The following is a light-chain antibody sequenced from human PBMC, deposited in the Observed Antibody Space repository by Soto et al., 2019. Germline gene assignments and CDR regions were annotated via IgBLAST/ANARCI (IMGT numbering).Light chain of an antibody. CDR1: QSVSSPY. J-gene: IGKJ5*01. CDR2: EAS. CDR3: QQYGSSPIT. V-gene: IGKV3-20*01. Sequence: EIVLTQSPGTLSLSPGERATLCSRASQSVSSPYLAWYQQKPAQAPRLLIYEASSRATGIPDRFSGSGSGTDFTLTISRLEPEDFAVYYCQQYGSSPITFGQGTRLEI.